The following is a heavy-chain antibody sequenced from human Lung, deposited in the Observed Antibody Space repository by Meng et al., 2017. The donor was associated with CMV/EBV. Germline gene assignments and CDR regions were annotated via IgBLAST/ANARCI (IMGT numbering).Heavy chain of an antibody. CDR2: IRDSGGST. CDR1: GFTFSSYA. V-gene: IGHV3-23*01. D-gene: IGHD3-3*01. Sequence: GESLKISCAASGFTFSSYAMSWVRQAPGKGLEWVAVIRDSGGSTYYADSVKGRFTISRDNSKNTLYLQMNSLRPEDTAIYYCAKDEPIYCDFSIGLDYWGQGTLVTVSS. CDR3: AKDEPIYCDFSIGLDY. J-gene: IGHJ4*02.